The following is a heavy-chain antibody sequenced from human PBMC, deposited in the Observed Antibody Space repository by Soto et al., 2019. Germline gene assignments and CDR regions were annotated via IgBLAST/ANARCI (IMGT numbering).Heavy chain of an antibody. CDR3: SRGMYSLDETSPLFLDY. Sequence: GGSLRLSCTASGFTFGGYAMSWFRLAPGKGLEWVGFTRSKAYGGTTEYAASVMGRFTISRDDSKSIAYLQLNSLKTEDTAVYYCSRGMYSLDETSPLFLDYWGLGTLGTVSS. J-gene: IGHJ4*02. D-gene: IGHD1-26*01. CDR1: GFTFGGYA. V-gene: IGHV3-49*03. CDR2: TRSKAYGGTT.